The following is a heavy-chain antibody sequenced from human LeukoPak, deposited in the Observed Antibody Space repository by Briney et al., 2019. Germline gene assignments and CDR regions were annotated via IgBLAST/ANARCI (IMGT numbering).Heavy chain of an antibody. CDR3: ARVQRSVGATTGYYYYYGMDV. Sequence: SVKVSCKASGGTFSSYAISWVRQAPGQGLEWMGGIIPIFGTANYAQKFQGRVTITADESTSTAYMELSSLRSEDTAVYYCARVQRSVGATTGYYYYYGMDVWGQGTTVTVSS. D-gene: IGHD1-26*01. CDR2: IIPIFGTA. CDR1: GGTFSSYA. J-gene: IGHJ6*02. V-gene: IGHV1-69*13.